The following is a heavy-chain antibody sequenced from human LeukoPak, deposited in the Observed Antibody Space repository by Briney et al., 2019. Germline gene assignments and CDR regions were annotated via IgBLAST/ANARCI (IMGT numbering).Heavy chain of an antibody. Sequence: SETLSLTCAVYGGSFSDYYWGWIRQPPGKGLEWIGSIYHSGSTYYNPSLKSRVTISVDTSKNQFSLKLSSVTAADTAVYYCARNAVPGYFDYWGQGTLVSVSS. D-gene: IGHD3-10*01. CDR3: ARNAVPGYFDY. J-gene: IGHJ4*02. V-gene: IGHV4-38-2*01. CDR2: IYHSGST. CDR1: GGSFSDYY.